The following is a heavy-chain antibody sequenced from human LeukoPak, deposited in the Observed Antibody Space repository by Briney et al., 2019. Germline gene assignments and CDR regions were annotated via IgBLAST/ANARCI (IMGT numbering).Heavy chain of an antibody. J-gene: IGHJ1*01. CDR1: GFTFSSFG. D-gene: IGHD4-17*01. CDR3: ARDVPTVTTSAEYFQH. CDR2: IKQDGSEK. V-gene: IGHV3-7*01. Sequence: PGGSLRLSCAASGFTFSSFGMSWVRQAPGKGLEWVANIKQDGSEKYYVDSVKGRFTISRDNAKNSLYLQMNSLRAEDTAVYYCARDVPTVTTSAEYFQHWGQGTLVTVSS.